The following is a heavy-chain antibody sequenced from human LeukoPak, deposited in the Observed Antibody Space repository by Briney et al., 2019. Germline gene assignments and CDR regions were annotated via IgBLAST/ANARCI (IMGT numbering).Heavy chain of an antibody. CDR2: IYYSGST. D-gene: IGHD3-10*01. J-gene: IGHJ6*03. Sequence: SETLSLTCTVSGYSISSGYYWGWIRQPPGKGLEWIGSIYYSGSTYYNPSLKSRVTISVDTSKNQFSLKLSSVTAADTAVYYCARHKYYGSGSYFHYYYYYMDVWGKGTTVTISS. CDR3: ARHKYYGSGSYFHYYYYYMDV. CDR1: GYSISSGYY. V-gene: IGHV4-38-2*02.